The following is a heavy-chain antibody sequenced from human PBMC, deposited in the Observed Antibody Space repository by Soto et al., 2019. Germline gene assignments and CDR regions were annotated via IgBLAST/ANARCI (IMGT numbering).Heavy chain of an antibody. D-gene: IGHD6-19*01. Sequence: QVQLQESGPGLVKPSGTLSLTCGVSGGSISSSNWWSWVRQPPGKGLEWIGEIHHSGTTHYNPSLKSRVTISLDKSKNQFSLRLSSVTAADTAVYYCARGAVAGTIDYWGQGTLVTVSP. CDR2: IHHSGTT. J-gene: IGHJ4*02. V-gene: IGHV4-4*02. CDR3: ARGAVAGTIDY. CDR1: GGSISSSNW.